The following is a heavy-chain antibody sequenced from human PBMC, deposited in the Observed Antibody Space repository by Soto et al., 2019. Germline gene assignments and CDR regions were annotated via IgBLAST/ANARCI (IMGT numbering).Heavy chain of an antibody. CDR1: GFTFSTYT. Sequence: PGGSLRLSCEAFGFTFSTYTMNWVRQAPGKGLEWVSYISSTTNYIYYGDSMKGRFTISRDNAKNSLYLEMNSLRAEDTAVYYCARESEDLTSNFDYWGQGTLVTVSS. CDR3: ARESEDLTSNFDY. V-gene: IGHV3-21*05. CDR2: ISSTTNYI. J-gene: IGHJ4*02.